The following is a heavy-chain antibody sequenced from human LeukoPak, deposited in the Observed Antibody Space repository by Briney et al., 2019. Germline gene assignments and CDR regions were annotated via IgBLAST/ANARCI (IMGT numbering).Heavy chain of an antibody. CDR3: TRHELGEPGDY. CDR2: IRSKENSFAT. D-gene: IGHD3-16*01. CDR1: GFIFSDSA. Sequence: PGGSLKLSCAASGFIFSDSAIHWVRQASGKGLEWVGRIRSKENSFATAYGASVQGRFTISRDDSKNTAYLQMNSLKIEDTALYYRTRHELGEPGDYWGQGTLVTVSS. V-gene: IGHV3-73*01. J-gene: IGHJ4*02.